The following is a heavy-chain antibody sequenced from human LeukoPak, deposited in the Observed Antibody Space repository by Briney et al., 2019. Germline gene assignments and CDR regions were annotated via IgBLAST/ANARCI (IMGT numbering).Heavy chain of an antibody. J-gene: IGHJ5*02. V-gene: IGHV4-38-2*01. CDR2: IYHSGST. CDR3: ARAREDYYDSSGYWFDP. D-gene: IGHD3-22*01. CDR1: GYSISSGYY. Sequence: SETLSLTCAVSGYSISSGYYCGWLRQPPGKGLEWIGSIYHSGSTYYNPSLKSRVTISVDTSKNKVSLKLSPVTAADTAVYYCARAREDYYDSSGYWFDPWGQGTLATVSS.